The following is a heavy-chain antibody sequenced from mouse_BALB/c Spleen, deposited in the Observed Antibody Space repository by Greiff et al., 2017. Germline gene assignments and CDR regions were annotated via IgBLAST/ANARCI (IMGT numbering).Heavy chain of an antibody. D-gene: IGHD3-3*01. J-gene: IGHJ3*01. V-gene: IGHV7-3*02. CDR3: ARDIGRSGFAY. Sequence: DVMLVESGGGLVQPGGSLRLSCATSGFTFTDYYMSWVRQPPGKALEWLGFIRNKANGYTTEYSASVKGRFTISRDNSQSILYLQMNTLRAEDSATYYCARDIGRSGFAYWGQGTLVTVSA. CDR2: IRNKANGYTT. CDR1: GFTFTDYY.